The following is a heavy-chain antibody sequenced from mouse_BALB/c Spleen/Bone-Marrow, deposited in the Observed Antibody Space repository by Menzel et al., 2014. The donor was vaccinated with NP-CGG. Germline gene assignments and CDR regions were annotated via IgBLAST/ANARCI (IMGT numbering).Heavy chain of an antibody. Sequence: DVKLQESGAELVKPGASVKLSCTASGFKFKDTHMHWVKQRPEQGPEWIGRIDPASGDTKYDPKFQGKAAITGDTSSNTAYLQLSSLTSEDTAVYYCSRDYGGTAWFAYWGQGTLVTVSA. CDR2: IDPASGDT. V-gene: IGHV14-3*02. CDR3: SRDYGGTAWFAY. J-gene: IGHJ3*01. D-gene: IGHD1-1*01. CDR1: GFKFKDTH.